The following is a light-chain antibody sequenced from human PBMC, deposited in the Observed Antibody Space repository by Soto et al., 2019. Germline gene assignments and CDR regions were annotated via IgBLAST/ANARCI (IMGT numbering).Light chain of an antibody. V-gene: IGKV1-5*03. CDR3: QHYNSYSEA. CDR2: KAS. CDR1: QTISSW. Sequence: DIQMTQSPSTLSGSVGDRVTITCRASQTISSWLAWYQQKPGKAPKLLIYKASTLKSGVPSRFSGSGTGTEFTLTISSMQLDDFATYYCQHYNSYSEACGQGTKVENK. J-gene: IGKJ1*01.